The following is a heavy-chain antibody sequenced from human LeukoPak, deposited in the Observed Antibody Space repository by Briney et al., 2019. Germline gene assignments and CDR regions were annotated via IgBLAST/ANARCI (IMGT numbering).Heavy chain of an antibody. J-gene: IGHJ4*02. CDR3: ARGHSGYDEYDYVWGSYRQHHFDY. V-gene: IGHV1-18*01. Sequence: GASVKVSCKASGYTFTSYGISWVRQAPGQGLEWMGWISAYNGHTNYAQKLQGRVTMTTDTSTSTAYMELRSLRSDDTAVYYCARGHSGYDEYDYVWGSYRQHHFDYWGQGTLVTVSS. D-gene: IGHD3-16*02. CDR2: ISAYNGHT. CDR1: GYTFTSYG.